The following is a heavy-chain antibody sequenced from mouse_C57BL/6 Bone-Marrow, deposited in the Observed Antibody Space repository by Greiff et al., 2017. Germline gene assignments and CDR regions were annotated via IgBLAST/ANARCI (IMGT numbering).Heavy chain of an antibody. D-gene: IGHD2-2*01. CDR1: GYTFTSYW. J-gene: IGHJ3*01. V-gene: IGHV1-64*01. CDR3: AILSTMVTTGGAY. CDR2: IHPNSGST. Sequence: VQLQQPGAELVKPGASVKLSCKASGYTFTSYWMHWVKQRPGQGLEWIGMIHPNSGSTNYNEKFKSKATLTVDKSSSTAYMQLSSLTSEDSAVYYCAILSTMVTTGGAYWGQGTLVTVSA.